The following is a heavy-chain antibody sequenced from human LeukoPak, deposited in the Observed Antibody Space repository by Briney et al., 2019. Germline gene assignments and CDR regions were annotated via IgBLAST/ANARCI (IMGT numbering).Heavy chain of an antibody. Sequence: ASVKVPCKASGYTFTGYYMHWVRQAPGQGLEWMGWINPNSGGTNYAQKFQGRVTMTRDTSISTAYMELSRLRSDDTAVYYCARYTKTYYYGSGSYSSDDAFDIWGQGTMVTVSS. D-gene: IGHD3-10*01. CDR3: ARYTKTYYYGSGSYSSDDAFDI. V-gene: IGHV1-2*02. CDR2: INPNSGGT. CDR1: GYTFTGYY. J-gene: IGHJ3*02.